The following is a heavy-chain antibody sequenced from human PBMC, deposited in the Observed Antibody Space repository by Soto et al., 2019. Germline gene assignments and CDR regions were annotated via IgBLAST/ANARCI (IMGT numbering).Heavy chain of an antibody. J-gene: IGHJ6*03. CDR2: INAGNGNT. Sequence: ASVKVSCKASGYTFTSYAMHWVRQAPGQRLEWMGWINAGNGNTKYSQKFQGRVTITRDTSASTAYMELSSLRSEDTAVYYCARDGRDIVVVPAAMHYYYYMDVWGKGTTVTVSS. D-gene: IGHD2-2*01. CDR3: ARDGRDIVVVPAAMHYYYYMDV. CDR1: GYTFTSYA. V-gene: IGHV1-3*01.